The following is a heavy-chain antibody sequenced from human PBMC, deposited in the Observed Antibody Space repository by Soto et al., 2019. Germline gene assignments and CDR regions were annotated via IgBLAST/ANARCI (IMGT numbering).Heavy chain of an antibody. V-gene: IGHV1-18*01. CDR2: LNTNNGNT. Sequence: QVQLVQSGAVVKKPGASVKVSCKASGYSFTSYGIGWVRQAPGRGLEWMGWLNTNNGNTNSAQRLQGRVTMTADTSTRTAYMELRSLRFADTAVYYCARDLVGAFDVWGQGTMVTISS. CDR3: ARDLVGAFDV. CDR1: GYSFTSYG. J-gene: IGHJ3*01.